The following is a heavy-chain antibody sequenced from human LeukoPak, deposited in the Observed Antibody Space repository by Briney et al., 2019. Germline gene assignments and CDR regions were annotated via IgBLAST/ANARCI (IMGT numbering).Heavy chain of an antibody. CDR2: ISGSGGST. CDR3: AKEGDYYDSSGYNDY. J-gene: IGHJ4*02. V-gene: IGHV3-23*01. CDR1: GGSISSSN. Sequence: ETLSLTCAVSGGSISSSNWWSWVRQPPGKGLEWVSAISGSGGSTYYADSVKGRFTISRDNSKNTLYLQMNSLRAEDTAVYYCAKEGDYYDSSGYNDYWGQGTLVTVSS. D-gene: IGHD3-22*01.